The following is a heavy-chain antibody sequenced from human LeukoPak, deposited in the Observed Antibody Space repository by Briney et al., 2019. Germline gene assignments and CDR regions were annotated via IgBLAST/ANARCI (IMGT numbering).Heavy chain of an antibody. V-gene: IGHV4-39*07. D-gene: IGHD2-15*01. CDR3: ARDATRWSCSGGSCLARGAFDI. J-gene: IGHJ3*02. Sequence: PSETLSLTCTVSGGSISSSSYYWGWIRQPPGKGLEWIGSIYYSGSTYYNPSLKSRVTISVDTSKNQFSLKLSSVTAADTAVYYCARDATRWSCSGGSCLARGAFDIWGQGTMVTVSS. CDR1: GGSISSSSYY. CDR2: IYYSGST.